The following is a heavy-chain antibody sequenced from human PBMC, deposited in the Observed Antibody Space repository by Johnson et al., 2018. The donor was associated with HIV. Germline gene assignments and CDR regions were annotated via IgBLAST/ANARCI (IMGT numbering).Heavy chain of an antibody. V-gene: IGHV3-66*01. CDR1: GLTVSSNY. CDR2: IFSGGST. D-gene: IGHD2-15*01. J-gene: IGHJ3*02. Sequence: VQLVESGGGLVQPGGSLRLSCAASGLTVSSNYMSWVRQAPGKGLEWVSVIFSGGSTYYADSVKGRFTISRDNVKNSLYLQMNSLRAEDTAVYYCARVPSGRPSAIWGQGTKVTVS. CDR3: ARVPSGRPSAI.